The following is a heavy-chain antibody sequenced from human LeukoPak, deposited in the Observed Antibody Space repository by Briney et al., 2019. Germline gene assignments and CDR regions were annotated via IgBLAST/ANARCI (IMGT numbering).Heavy chain of an antibody. CDR1: GFTFSTYA. J-gene: IGHJ4*02. CDR2: IIGNGGGI. Sequence: GGSLRLSCAASGFTFSTYAMNWVRQAPGKGLEWVSVIIGNGGGIHYAGSVRGRFTISRDNSKNTLYLQMNSLRVEDTAVYYCAKDRIPDGRYSIDFWGPGTLVTVSS. CDR3: AKDRIPDGRYSIDF. D-gene: IGHD5-24*01. V-gene: IGHV3-23*01.